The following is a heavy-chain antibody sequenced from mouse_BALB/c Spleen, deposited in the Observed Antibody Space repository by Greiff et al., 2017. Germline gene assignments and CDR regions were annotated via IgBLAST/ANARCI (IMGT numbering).Heavy chain of an antibody. J-gene: IGHJ2*01. CDR3: TRSENSLLPY. D-gene: IGHD1-2*01. V-gene: IGHV1-54*01. CDR2: INPGSGGT. CDR1: GYAFTNYL. Sequence: QVQLQQSGAELVRPGTSVKVSCKASGYAFTNYLIEWVKQRPGQGLEWIGVINPGSGGTNYNEKFKGKATLTADKSSSTAYMQLSSLTSDDSAVYYCTRSENSLLPYGGQGTTLTVSS.